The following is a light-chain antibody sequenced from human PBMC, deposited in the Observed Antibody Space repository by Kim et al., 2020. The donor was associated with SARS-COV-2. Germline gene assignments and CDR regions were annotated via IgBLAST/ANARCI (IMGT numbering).Light chain of an antibody. J-gene: IGLJ2*01. CDR1: SLRSYY. CDR3: NSRDSSGNHLV. Sequence: SYELTQDPAVSVALGQTVRITGQGDSLRSYYASWYQQKPGQAPVLVIYGKNNRPSGIPDRFSGSSSGNTASLTITGAQAEDEADYYCNSRDSSGNHLVFGGGTQLTVL. CDR2: GKN. V-gene: IGLV3-19*01.